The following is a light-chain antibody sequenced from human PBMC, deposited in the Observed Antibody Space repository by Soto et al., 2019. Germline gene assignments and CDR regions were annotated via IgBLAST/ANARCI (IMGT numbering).Light chain of an antibody. CDR2: GAS. Sequence: EILLTQSPGTLSLSPGERATLSCRASQSVISSYLSWYQLKPRQAPRLLIYGASSRATGIPDRFSGCGSGTDFTLTISRLEPEDFAVYYCQQYGYSFRAFGQGTKVEL. J-gene: IGKJ1*01. CDR1: QSVISSY. CDR3: QQYGYSFRA. V-gene: IGKV3-20*01.